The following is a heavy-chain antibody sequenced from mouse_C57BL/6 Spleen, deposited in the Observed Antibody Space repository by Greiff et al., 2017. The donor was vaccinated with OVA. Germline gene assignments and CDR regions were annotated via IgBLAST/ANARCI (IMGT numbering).Heavy chain of an antibody. CDR2: IYPGDGDT. Sequence: QVQLQQSGPELVKPGASVKISCKASGYAFSSSWINWVKQRPGKGLEWIGRIYPGDGDTNYNGKFKGKATLTADKSSSTAYMQLSSLTSEDSAVYFCARYGERGYFDVWGTGTTVTVSS. CDR1: GYAFSSSW. CDR3: ARYGERGYFDV. J-gene: IGHJ1*03. V-gene: IGHV1-82*01. D-gene: IGHD1-1*01.